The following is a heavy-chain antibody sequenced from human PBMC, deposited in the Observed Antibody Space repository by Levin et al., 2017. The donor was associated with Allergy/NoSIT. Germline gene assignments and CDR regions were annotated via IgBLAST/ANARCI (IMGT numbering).Heavy chain of an antibody. J-gene: IGHJ4*02. Sequence: GESLKISCAASGFTFSSYAMHWVRQAPGKGLEWVAVISYDGSNKYYADSVKGRFTISRDNSKNTLYLQMNSLRAEDTAVYYCARSYYDSSGYLDYWGQGTLVTVSS. CDR2: ISYDGSNK. D-gene: IGHD3-22*01. CDR3: ARSYYDSSGYLDY. CDR1: GFTFSSYA. V-gene: IGHV3-30-3*01.